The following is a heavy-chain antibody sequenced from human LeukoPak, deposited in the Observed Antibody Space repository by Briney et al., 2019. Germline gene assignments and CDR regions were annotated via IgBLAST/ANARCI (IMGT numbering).Heavy chain of an antibody. J-gene: IGHJ5*02. CDR1: GFTFSSYW. V-gene: IGHV3-74*01. CDR3: ARTGITARPTVWFDP. D-gene: IGHD6-6*01. Sequence: GGSLRLSCAASGFTFSSYWMHWVRQAPGKGLVWVSHINSDGSSTNYADSVKGRFTISRDNAKNTLYLQMNSLRAEDTAAYYCARTGITARPTVWFDPWGQGTLVIVSS. CDR2: INSDGSST.